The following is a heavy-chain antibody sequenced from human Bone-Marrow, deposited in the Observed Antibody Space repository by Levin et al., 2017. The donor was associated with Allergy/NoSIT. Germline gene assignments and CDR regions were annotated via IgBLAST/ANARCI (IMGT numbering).Heavy chain of an antibody. D-gene: IGHD6-13*01. CDR2: IIPIFGTA. Sequence: SVKVSCKASGGTFSSYAISWVRQATGQGLEWMGGIIPIFGTANYAQKFQGRVTITADESTSTAYMELSSLRSEDTAVYYCARGHIAAAAADYWGQGTLVTVSS. CDR3: ARGHIAAAAADY. J-gene: IGHJ4*02. V-gene: IGHV1-69*13. CDR1: GGTFSSYA.